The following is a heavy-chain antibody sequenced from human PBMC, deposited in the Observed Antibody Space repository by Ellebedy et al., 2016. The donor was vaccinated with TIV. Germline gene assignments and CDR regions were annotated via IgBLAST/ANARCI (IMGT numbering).Heavy chain of an antibody. CDR2: VNTHKGNI. V-gene: IGHV1-18*01. J-gene: IGHJ1*01. CDR3: TRDDRFSGTWYSAYFQY. D-gene: IGHD2-15*01. Sequence: ASVKVSXKASGYTFTSYGISWVRQGPGQGLEWMGWVNTHKGNINYAPKFRGRVTMTIDTSTSTVYMELRSLASDDTAVYYCTRDDRFSGTWYSAYFQYWGQGTLVTVSS. CDR1: GYTFTSYG.